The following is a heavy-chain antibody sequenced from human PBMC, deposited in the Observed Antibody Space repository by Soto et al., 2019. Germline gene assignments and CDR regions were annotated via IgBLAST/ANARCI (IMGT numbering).Heavy chain of an antibody. CDR3: ARPKGSYSSGYYYFDY. J-gene: IGHJ4*02. CDR1: GGTFSTYA. CDR2: IIPLFGTA. D-gene: IGHD6-19*01. V-gene: IGHV1-69*01. Sequence: QVQLVQSGAEVKQPGSSVKVSCKTSGGTFSTYAIYWVRQAPGQGLEWMGAIIPLFGTADYAQKFQGRVTTTADESTSKASRELSSRRSEDPAVYYWARPKGSYSSGYYYFDYWGQGTRVTV.